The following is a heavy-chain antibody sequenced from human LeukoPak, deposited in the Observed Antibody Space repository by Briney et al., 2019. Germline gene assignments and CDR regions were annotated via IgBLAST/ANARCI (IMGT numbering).Heavy chain of an antibody. D-gene: IGHD2-21*01. J-gene: IGHJ6*04. CDR3: ARDLYSYMDV. CDR1: GGSISSYY. Sequence: SETLPLTCTVSGGSISSYYWSWIRQPPGKGLEWIGYIYYSGSTNYNPSLKSRVTISVDTSKNQFSLKLSSVTAADTAVYYCARDLYSYMDVWGKGTTVTISS. V-gene: IGHV4-59*01. CDR2: IYYSGST.